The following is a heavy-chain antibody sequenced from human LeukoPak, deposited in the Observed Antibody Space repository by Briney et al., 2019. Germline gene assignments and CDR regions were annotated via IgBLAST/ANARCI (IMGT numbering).Heavy chain of an antibody. Sequence: PSETLSLTCSVSGVSIDSYHWSWIRQPPGKGLEWIGYFYYTGSTNYSPSFEGRVTISEDKSKNQISLRLTSVTAADTAVYYCAGRTAATTRPFDYWGQGTLVTVSS. CDR3: AGRTAATTRPFDY. J-gene: IGHJ4*02. D-gene: IGHD2-21*02. CDR1: GVSIDSYH. V-gene: IGHV4-59*01. CDR2: FYYTGST.